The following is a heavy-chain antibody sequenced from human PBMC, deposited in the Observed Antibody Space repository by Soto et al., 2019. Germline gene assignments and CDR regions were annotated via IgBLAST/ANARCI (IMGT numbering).Heavy chain of an antibody. CDR2: INPKSGVT. CDR1: GYTFSDHY. Sequence: ASVKVSCKASGYTFSDHYMQWVRQAPGQGLELMGWINPKSGVTSYAQKFQGRVTMTRDTSISTAYMDLSRLRSDDTAVYYCARTISPGRAANGFDSWGQGTLVTVYS. J-gene: IGHJ5*01. V-gene: IGHV1-2*02. CDR3: ARTISPGRAANGFDS. D-gene: IGHD2-15*01.